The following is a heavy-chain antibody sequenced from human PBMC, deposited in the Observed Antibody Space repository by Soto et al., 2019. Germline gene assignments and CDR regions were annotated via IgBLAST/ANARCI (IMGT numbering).Heavy chain of an antibody. CDR2: IIPIFGTA. CDR3: ARDRSSGYSYGYGIGFWFDP. Sequence: ASVTVSCKASGGTFSSYAISWVRQAPGQGLEWMGGIIPIFGTANYAQKFQGRVTITADESTSTAYMELSSLRSEDTAVYYCARDRSSGYSYGYGIGFWFDPWGQGTLVTVSS. D-gene: IGHD5-18*01. CDR1: GGTFSSYA. V-gene: IGHV1-69*13. J-gene: IGHJ5*02.